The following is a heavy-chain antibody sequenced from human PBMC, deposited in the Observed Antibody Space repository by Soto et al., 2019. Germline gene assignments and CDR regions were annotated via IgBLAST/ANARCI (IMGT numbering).Heavy chain of an antibody. J-gene: IGHJ4*02. D-gene: IGHD4-17*01. CDR1: GGSISSGGYY. Sequence: QVQLQESGPGLVKPSQTLSLTCTVSGGSISSGGYYWSWIRQHPGKGLEWIGYIYYSGSTYYNPSLKSRVTISVDTSKSNFSLKLSSVTGADTAVYFCARVNHDPLRSAMGPSYYFDYWGQGTLVTVSS. V-gene: IGHV4-31*03. CDR2: IYYSGST. CDR3: ARVNHDPLRSAMGPSYYFDY.